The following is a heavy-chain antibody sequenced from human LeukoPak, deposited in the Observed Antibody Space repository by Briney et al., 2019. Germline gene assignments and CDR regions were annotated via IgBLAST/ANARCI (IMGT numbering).Heavy chain of an antibody. V-gene: IGHV4-39*01. J-gene: IGHJ4*02. CDR3: ARPRGRGYGSVLYFDY. Sequence: SETLSLTCTVSGGSISSSSYYWGWIRQPPGKGLEWIGSIYYSGSTYYNPSLKSRVTISVDTSKNQFSLKLSSVTAADTAVYYCARPRGRGYGSVLYFDYWGQGTLVTVSS. CDR1: GGSISSSSYY. CDR2: IYYSGST. D-gene: IGHD5-12*01.